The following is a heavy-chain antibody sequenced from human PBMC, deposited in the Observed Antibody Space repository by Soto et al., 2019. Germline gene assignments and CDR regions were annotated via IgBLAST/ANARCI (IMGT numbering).Heavy chain of an antibody. Sequence: GGSLRLSCAASGYTFSLYAMHWVRQAPGKGLEWVSAISGSGGSTYYADSVKGRFTISRDNSKNTLYLQMNSLRAEDTAVYYCAKGDRYFDWSNWFDPWGQGTLVTVSS. J-gene: IGHJ5*02. CDR1: GYTFSLYA. CDR3: AKGDRYFDWSNWFDP. D-gene: IGHD3-9*01. CDR2: ISGSGGST. V-gene: IGHV3-23*01.